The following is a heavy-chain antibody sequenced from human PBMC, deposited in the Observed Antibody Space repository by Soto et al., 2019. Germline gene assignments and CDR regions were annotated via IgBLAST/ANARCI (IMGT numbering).Heavy chain of an antibody. CDR1: GFTFSSYD. V-gene: IGHV3-23*01. CDR2: ISAGGGST. CDR3: AREGSGWSYFDY. J-gene: IGHJ4*02. D-gene: IGHD6-13*01. Sequence: GGSLRLSCAASGFTFSSYDMSWVRQAPGKGLEWVSVISAGGGSTYSADSVKGRFTISRDNSKNSLYLQMNSLRAEDTALYYCAREGSGWSYFDYWGPGTLLTVSA.